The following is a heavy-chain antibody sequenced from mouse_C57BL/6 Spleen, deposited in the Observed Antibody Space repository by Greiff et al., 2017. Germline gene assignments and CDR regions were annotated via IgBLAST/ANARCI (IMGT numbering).Heavy chain of an antibody. CDR3: TTTRFDTTVVAHFDY. Sequence: VQLQQSGAELVRPGASVKLSCTASGFNIKDYYMHWVKQRPEQGLEWIGRIDPEDGDTEYAPKFQGKATMTADTSSNTAYLPLSSLTSEDTAVYYCTTTRFDTTVVAHFDYWGQGTTLTVSS. CDR2: IDPEDGDT. J-gene: IGHJ2*01. D-gene: IGHD1-1*01. V-gene: IGHV14-1*01. CDR1: GFNIKDYY.